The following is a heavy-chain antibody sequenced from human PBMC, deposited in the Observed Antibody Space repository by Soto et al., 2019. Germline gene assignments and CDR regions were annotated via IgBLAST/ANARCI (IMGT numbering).Heavy chain of an antibody. J-gene: IGHJ4*02. D-gene: IGHD1-1*01. CDR2: INWDGSNT. CDR1: GFNFDDYS. V-gene: IGHV3-43*01. Sequence: GGSLRLSCAASGFNFDDYSMHWVRQAPGKGLEWVSLINWDGSNTYYAYSVKGRFTISRDNSRNSVYLEMNSLRTEDTALYLCAKVSTPPSWNDGFYSWGKGTLVTV. CDR3: AKVSTPPSWNDGFYS.